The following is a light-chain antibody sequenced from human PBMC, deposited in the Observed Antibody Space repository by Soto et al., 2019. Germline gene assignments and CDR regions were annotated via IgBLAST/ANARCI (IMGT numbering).Light chain of an antibody. J-gene: IGKJ3*01. CDR3: QQYHNVPFT. CDR2: DAS. V-gene: IGKV1-33*01. CDR1: QDIYNY. Sequence: DIQMTQSPYSLSASVRDRATITCQASQDIYNYLNWFQQKPGKAPKLLIYDASNLEAGVPSRFSGSGSGTHFTFTISSLQPEDVATYYCQQYHNVPFTFGPGTKVDIK.